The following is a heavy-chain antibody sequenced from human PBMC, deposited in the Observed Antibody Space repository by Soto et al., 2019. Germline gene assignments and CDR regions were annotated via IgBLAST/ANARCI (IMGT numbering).Heavy chain of an antibody. V-gene: IGHV3-7*01. CDR3: ARETSAAWPYYLDY. J-gene: IGHJ4*02. D-gene: IGHD3-10*01. Sequence: EVQLVESGGGLVRPGGSLRLSCAASGFTFSTYWMSWVRQAPGKGLEWVANIKQDGGEKYYLDSVKGRFTISRDNAKNSLSLQMNSLRAEDTAVYYCARETSAAWPYYLDYWGQGTLVTVSS. CDR1: GFTFSTYW. CDR2: IKQDGGEK.